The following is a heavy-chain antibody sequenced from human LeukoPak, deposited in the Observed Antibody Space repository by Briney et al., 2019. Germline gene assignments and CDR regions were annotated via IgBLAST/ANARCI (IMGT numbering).Heavy chain of an antibody. CDR3: ARGVAAACTFDY. Sequence: GGSLRLSCAASGFTFSSYAMSWVQQAPGKGLEWVSAISGSGGSTYYADSVKGRFTSSRDNSKNTLYLQMNSLRAEDTAVYYCARGVAAACTFDYWGQGTLVTVSS. V-gene: IGHV3-23*01. CDR2: ISGSGGST. CDR1: GFTFSSYA. D-gene: IGHD6-13*01. J-gene: IGHJ4*02.